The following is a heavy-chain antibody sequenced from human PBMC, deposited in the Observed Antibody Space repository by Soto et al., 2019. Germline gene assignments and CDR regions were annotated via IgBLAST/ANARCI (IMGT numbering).Heavy chain of an antibody. V-gene: IGHV1-3*01. J-gene: IGHJ4*02. Sequence: ASVKVSCKASGYTFTSYAMHWVRQAPGQRLEWMGWINAGNGNTKYSQKFQGRVTITRDTSASTAYMELSSLRSEDTAVYYCARNSRITIFGNYYFEYWGKGTLVTVSS. CDR2: INAGNGNT. CDR1: GYTFTSYA. CDR3: ARNSRITIFGNYYFEY. D-gene: IGHD3-3*01.